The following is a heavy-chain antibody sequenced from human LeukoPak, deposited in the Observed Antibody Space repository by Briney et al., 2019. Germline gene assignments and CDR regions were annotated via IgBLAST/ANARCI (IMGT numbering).Heavy chain of an antibody. Sequence: GASVTVSCKASGYNFSIYYIQWVRQDPGQGLEWMGLLNPSRGTTAYAPKFQGRVTMTRDTSSNTVYMELRGLRSDDTAIYYCARDATRGIGGSYDLDFWGQGSLVTVSS. CDR1: GYNFSIYY. J-gene: IGHJ4*02. V-gene: IGHV1-46*01. D-gene: IGHD3-16*01. CDR2: LNPSRGTT. CDR3: ARDATRGIGGSYDLDF.